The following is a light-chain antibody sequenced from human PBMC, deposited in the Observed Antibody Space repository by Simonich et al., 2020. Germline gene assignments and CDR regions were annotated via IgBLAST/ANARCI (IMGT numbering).Light chain of an antibody. Sequence: QSALTQPRSVSGSPGQSVTISCTGTSSDVGGYNYVSLYQQHPGQAPKLMIYDVSKRPSGVPDRFAGSKSGNTASLTISGLQAEDEADYYCCSYAGSYTEVFGGGTKLTVL. CDR1: SSDVGGYNY. J-gene: IGLJ3*02. V-gene: IGLV2-11*01. CDR2: DVS. CDR3: CSYAGSYTEV.